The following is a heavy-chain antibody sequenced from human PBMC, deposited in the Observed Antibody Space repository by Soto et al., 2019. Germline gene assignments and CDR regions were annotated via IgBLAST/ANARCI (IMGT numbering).Heavy chain of an antibody. V-gene: IGHV3-23*01. Sequence: GGSLRLSCAASGFTFSIYAMSWVRQAPGKGLEWVSTISGNGGTSYADFVRGRFTISRDNSKNTLYLQMNSLRADDTAVYYCAKDAPGSGWLSDYWGQGTLVTVSS. CDR1: GFTFSIYA. J-gene: IGHJ4*02. CDR2: ISGNGGT. D-gene: IGHD3-22*01. CDR3: AKDAPGSGWLSDY.